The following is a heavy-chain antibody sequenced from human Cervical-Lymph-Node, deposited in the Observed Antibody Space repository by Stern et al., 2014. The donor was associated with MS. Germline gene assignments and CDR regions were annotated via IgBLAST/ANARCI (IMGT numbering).Heavy chain of an antibody. Sequence: VQLVESGGGVVQPGRSLRLSCAASGFSFSRYAMHLVRQAPGQGLEWVALIWYDGSNPYYADAVTCRFTISRDNFKTTLYLQMNSLRAEDTAVYCCASAYSSSHYYFDYWGQGTLVTVSS. D-gene: IGHD6-13*01. CDR3: ASAYSSSHYYFDY. CDR2: IWYDGSNP. V-gene: IGHV3-33*01. J-gene: IGHJ4*02. CDR1: GFSFSRYA.